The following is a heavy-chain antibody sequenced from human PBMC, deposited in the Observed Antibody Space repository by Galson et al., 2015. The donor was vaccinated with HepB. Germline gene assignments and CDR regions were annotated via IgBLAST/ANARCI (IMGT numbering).Heavy chain of an antibody. Sequence: SLRLSCAASGFTFSSYGMHWVRQAPGKGLEWVAVISYDGSNKYYADSVKGRFTISRDNSKNTLYLQMNSLRAEDTAVYYCAKERAYRGGDCYHPYFDYWGQGTLVTVSS. D-gene: IGHD2-21*02. CDR1: GFTFSSYG. CDR2: ISYDGSNK. CDR3: AKERAYRGGDCYHPYFDY. J-gene: IGHJ4*02. V-gene: IGHV3-30*18.